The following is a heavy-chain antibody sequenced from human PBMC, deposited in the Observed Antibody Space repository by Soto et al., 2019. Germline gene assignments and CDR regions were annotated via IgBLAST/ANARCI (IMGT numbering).Heavy chain of an antibody. V-gene: IGHV3-23*01. D-gene: IGHD1-26*01. CDR3: AKGRGTNYYYHMDV. CDR2: ITGSGDSA. J-gene: IGHJ6*03. Sequence: EVQLLESGGGLVQPGGSLRLSCAASGFTFNNYAISWVRQAPGKGLEWVSTITGSGDSAYYADSVKGRFIISRDNSKNTLYMQMHSLGAEDSAIYYCAKGRGTNYYYHMDVWGGGTTVIVSS. CDR1: GFTFNNYA.